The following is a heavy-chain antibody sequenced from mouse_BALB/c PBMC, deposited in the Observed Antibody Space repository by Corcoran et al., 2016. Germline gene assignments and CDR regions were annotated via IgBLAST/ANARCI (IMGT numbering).Heavy chain of an antibody. Sequence: EVQLQQSGPELVKPGASVKMSCKASGYTFTRYVMHWVKQKPGQVLEWIGYIYPYNDDTKYNEEFKGKATLTSDKSSSTAYMEIMSLTSEDSAVYYCAREVPGGYPFDYWGQGTTLTVSS. V-gene: IGHV1S136*01. CDR2: IYPYNDDT. CDR3: AREVPGGYPFDY. J-gene: IGHJ2*01. D-gene: IGHD2-2*01. CDR1: GYTFTRYV.